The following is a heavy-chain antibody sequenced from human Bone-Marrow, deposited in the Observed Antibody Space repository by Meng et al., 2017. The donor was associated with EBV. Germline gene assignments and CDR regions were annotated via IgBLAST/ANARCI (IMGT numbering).Heavy chain of an antibody. J-gene: IGHJ4*02. CDR1: GFTFSSVG. CDR2: IWYDGSHE. D-gene: IGHD2-2*01. V-gene: IGHV3-33*01. CDR3: ARDRTMSTPNFFDY. Sequence: VQLGESGGGVVKPGRSLRLSCAASGFTFSSVGMHWVRQGQGKGLEWVAVIWYDGSHEYHADSVKGRFTISRDNSKNTLYLQMNSLRAEDTAVYYCARDRTMSTPNFFDYWGQGTLVTVSS.